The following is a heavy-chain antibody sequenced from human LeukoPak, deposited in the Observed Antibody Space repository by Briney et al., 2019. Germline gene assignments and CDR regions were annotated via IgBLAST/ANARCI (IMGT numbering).Heavy chain of an antibody. V-gene: IGHV1-8*02. D-gene: IGHD3-10*01. CDR1: GYTFTDYP. CDR2: MNPNSGVT. Sequence: ASVKVSCKASGYTFTDYPMNWVRQATGQGLEWMGWMNPNSGVTGYAQKFQGRVTMTRNTSISTAYMELSSLRSEDTAVYYCAKGSASGSYRDYWGQGTLVTVSS. CDR3: AKGSASGSYRDY. J-gene: IGHJ4*02.